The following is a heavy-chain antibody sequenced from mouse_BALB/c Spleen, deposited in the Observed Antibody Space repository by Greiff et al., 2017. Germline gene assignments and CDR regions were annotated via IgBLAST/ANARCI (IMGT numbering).Heavy chain of an antibody. V-gene: IGHV1-7*01. J-gene: IGHJ4*01. CDR2: INPSTGYT. Sequence: QVQLQQSGAELAKPGASVKMSCKASGYTFTSYWMHWVKQRPGQGLEWIGYINPSTGYTEYNQKFKDKATLTADKSSSTAYMQLSSLTSEDSAVYYCARYDPYYYGSSYDAMDYWGQGTSVTVSS. CDR1: GYTFTSYW. D-gene: IGHD1-1*01. CDR3: ARYDPYYYGSSYDAMDY.